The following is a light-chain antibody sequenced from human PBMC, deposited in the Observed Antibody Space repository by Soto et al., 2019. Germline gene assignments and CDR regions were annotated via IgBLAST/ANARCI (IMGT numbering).Light chain of an antibody. Sequence: EIVMTQSPATLSVSPGERATLSCRASQSVGSNLAWYQQTPGQAPRLLIYGASTRATGIPARFSGSGSGTDFTLTISRLEPEDFAVYYCQQYGSSPQTFGQGTKVDI. J-gene: IGKJ1*01. V-gene: IGKV3-15*01. CDR1: QSVGSN. CDR2: GAS. CDR3: QQYGSSPQT.